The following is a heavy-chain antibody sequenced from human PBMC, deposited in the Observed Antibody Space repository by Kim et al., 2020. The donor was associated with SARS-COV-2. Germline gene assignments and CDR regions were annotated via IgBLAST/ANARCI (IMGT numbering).Heavy chain of an antibody. D-gene: IGHD3-10*01. CDR1: GGSFSGYY. V-gene: IGHV4-34*01. CDR2: INHSGST. CDR3: SRGLGPLWFWALFTSDAF. J-gene: IGHJ3*01. Sequence: SETLSLTCAVYGGSFSGYYWSWIRQPPGKGLEWIGEINHSGSTNYNPSLKSRVTISVDTSKNQFSLKLSSVTAADTAVYYCSRGLGPLWFWALFTSDAF.